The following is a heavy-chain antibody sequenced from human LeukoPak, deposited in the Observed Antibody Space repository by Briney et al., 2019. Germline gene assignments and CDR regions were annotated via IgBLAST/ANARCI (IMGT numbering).Heavy chain of an antibody. CDR2: INHSGST. CDR3: ARKGGFLEWLLYEYNWFDP. Sequence: PSETLSLTCAVYGGSFSGYYWSWIRQPPGKGLEWLGEINHSGSTNYNPSLKSRVTISVDTSKNQFSLKLSSVTAADTAVYYCARKGGFLEWLLYEYNWFDPWGQGTLVTVSS. J-gene: IGHJ5*02. D-gene: IGHD3-3*01. V-gene: IGHV4-34*01. CDR1: GGSFSGYY.